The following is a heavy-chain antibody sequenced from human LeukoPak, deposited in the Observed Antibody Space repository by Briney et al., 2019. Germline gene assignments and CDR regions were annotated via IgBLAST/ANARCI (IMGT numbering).Heavy chain of an antibody. V-gene: IGHV1-46*01. CDR2: INPSGGST. J-gene: IGHJ4*02. Sequence: GASVKVSCKASGGIFSNYAISWVRQAPGQGLEWMGIINPSGGSTSYAQKFQGRVTMTRDTSTSTVYMELSSLRSEDTAVYYCARDLPVVVTAMDDYWGQGTLVTVSS. CDR3: ARDLPVVVTAMDDY. CDR1: GGIFSNYA. D-gene: IGHD2-21*02.